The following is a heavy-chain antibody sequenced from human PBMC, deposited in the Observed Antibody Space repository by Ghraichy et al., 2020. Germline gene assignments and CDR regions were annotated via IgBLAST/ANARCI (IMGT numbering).Heavy chain of an antibody. Sequence: SETLSLTCTVSGYSISSGYYWGWIRQHPGKGLEWIGSIYHSGSTYYNPSLKSRVTISVDTSKNQFSLKMSSVTAADTAVNYCARDPFYGLGSNYGGQGTLVTVSS. CDR2: IYHSGST. CDR3: ARDPFYGLGSNY. V-gene: IGHV4-38-2*02. D-gene: IGHD3-10*01. J-gene: IGHJ4*02. CDR1: GYSISSGYY.